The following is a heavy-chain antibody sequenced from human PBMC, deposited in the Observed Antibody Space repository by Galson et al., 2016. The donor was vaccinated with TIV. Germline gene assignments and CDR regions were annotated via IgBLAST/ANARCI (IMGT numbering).Heavy chain of an antibody. D-gene: IGHD4-17*01. J-gene: IGHJ3*02. CDR1: GYIFTNYW. Sequence: QSGAEVKEPGESLNISCKGSGYIFTNYWIGWVRQMPGKGLEWMGIIYPGDSDTRYSPSFQGQVTISADRSINTAYLLLNSLKASDTAMYYCARRFAVDYGDYVAFDIWGQGTIVTVSS. V-gene: IGHV5-51*01. CDR2: IYPGDSDT. CDR3: ARRFAVDYGDYVAFDI.